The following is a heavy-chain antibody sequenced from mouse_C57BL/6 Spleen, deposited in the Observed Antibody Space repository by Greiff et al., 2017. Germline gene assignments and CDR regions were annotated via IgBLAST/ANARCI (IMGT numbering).Heavy chain of an antibody. V-gene: IGHV5-17*01. CDR2: ISSGSSTI. J-gene: IGHJ4*01. CDR1: GFTFSDYG. CDR3: ARKDYYDYDGGLDAMDY. D-gene: IGHD2-4*01. Sequence: DVHLVESGGGLVKPGGSLKLSCAASGFTFSDYGMHWVRQAPEKGLEWVAYISSGSSTIYYADTVKGRFTISRDNAKNTLFLQMTSLRSEDTAMYYCARKDYYDYDGGLDAMDYWGQGTSVTVSS.